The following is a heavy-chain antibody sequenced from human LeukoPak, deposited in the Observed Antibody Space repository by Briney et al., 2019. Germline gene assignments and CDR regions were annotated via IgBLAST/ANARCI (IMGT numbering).Heavy chain of an antibody. Sequence: SETLSLTCTVSGGSISSYYWSWFRQPAGKGLEWIGRIYTSGSTNYNPSLKSRVTMSVDTSKNQFSLKLSSATAADTVVYYCARDASSSWYSFDYWGQGTLVTVSS. D-gene: IGHD6-13*01. CDR1: GGSISSYY. CDR2: IYTSGST. CDR3: ARDASSSWYSFDY. V-gene: IGHV4-4*07. J-gene: IGHJ4*02.